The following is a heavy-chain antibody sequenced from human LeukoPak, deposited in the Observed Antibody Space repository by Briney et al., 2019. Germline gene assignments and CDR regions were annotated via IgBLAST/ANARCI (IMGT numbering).Heavy chain of an antibody. CDR3: ARDFVDPGSDAFDI. V-gene: IGHV4-34*01. D-gene: IGHD1-26*01. CDR2: INHSGST. Sequence: SETLSLTCAVYGGSFSGYYWSWIRQPPGKGLEWIGEINHSGSTNYNPSLKSRVTISVDTSKNQFSLKLSSVTAADTAVYYCARDFVDPGSDAFDIWGQGTMVTVSS. CDR1: GGSFSGYY. J-gene: IGHJ3*02.